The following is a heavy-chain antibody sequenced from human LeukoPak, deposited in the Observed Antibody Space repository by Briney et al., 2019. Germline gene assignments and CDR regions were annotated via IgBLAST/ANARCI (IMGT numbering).Heavy chain of an antibody. D-gene: IGHD1-26*01. J-gene: IGHJ4*02. CDR1: GFTFSRYA. V-gene: IGHV3-23*01. CDR3: ARDRGGSYSAIDY. Sequence: GGSLRLSCAASGFTFSRYAMSWVRQAPGKGLEWVSAVSGSGGSTYYADSVKGLFTISRDNSKNTLYLQMNSLRAEDTAVYYCARDRGGSYSAIDYWGQGTLVTVSS. CDR2: VSGSGGST.